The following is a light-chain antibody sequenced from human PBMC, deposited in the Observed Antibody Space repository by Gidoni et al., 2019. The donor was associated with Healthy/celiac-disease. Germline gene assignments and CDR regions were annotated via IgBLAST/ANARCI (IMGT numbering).Light chain of an antibody. Sequence: QSARTQPASVSGSPGQSITISCTGTSSDVGSYNLVSWYQQHTGKAPKLMLYEGSKRPSGVSTRFSGSKSGNTASLTISVLQAEDEADYYCCSYAGSSTFYVFGTGTQVTVL. CDR1: SSDVGSYNL. CDR3: CSYAGSSTFYV. V-gene: IGLV2-23*01. J-gene: IGLJ1*01. CDR2: EGS.